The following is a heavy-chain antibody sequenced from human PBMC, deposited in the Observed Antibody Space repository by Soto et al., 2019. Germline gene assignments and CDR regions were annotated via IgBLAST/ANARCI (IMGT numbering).Heavy chain of an antibody. Sequence: GASXKISCKASGGTFSSDTISWVRQAPGQGLEWMGRIXPILGXVNYAQQFQGXXTITADKXXSTDYMELSSLRSEDTAVYYCAREELSHHYFDYWGQGTLVTVSS. CDR3: AREELSHHYFDY. D-gene: IGHD3-16*02. CDR1: GGTFSSDT. J-gene: IGHJ4*02. CDR2: IXPILGXV. V-gene: IGHV1-69*04.